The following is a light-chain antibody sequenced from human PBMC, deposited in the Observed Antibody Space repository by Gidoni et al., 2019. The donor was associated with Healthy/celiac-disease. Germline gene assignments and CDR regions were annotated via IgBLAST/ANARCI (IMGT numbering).Light chain of an antibody. Sequence: DIQMTQSPSTLSASVGDRVTITCRASQSISSWLAWYQQKTGKAPKLLIYKASSLESGVPSRFSGSGSGTEFTLTISSLQPDDFATYYCQQYNSYLSTFGQXIKLEIK. CDR3: QQYNSYLST. J-gene: IGKJ2*01. V-gene: IGKV1-5*03. CDR1: QSISSW. CDR2: KAS.